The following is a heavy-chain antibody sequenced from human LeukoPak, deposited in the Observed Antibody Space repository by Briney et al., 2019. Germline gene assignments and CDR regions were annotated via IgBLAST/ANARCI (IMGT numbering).Heavy chain of an antibody. CDR3: ARGGDYGDYFDY. D-gene: IGHD4-17*01. J-gene: IGHJ4*02. CDR1: GFTFSSYE. V-gene: IGHV3-48*03. Sequence: GGSLRLSCAASGFTFSSYEMNWVRQAPGKGLEWVSYISSSGSTIYYADSVKGRFTISRDNAKNSLYLQMNSRRAEDTAVYYCARGGDYGDYFDYWGQGTLVTVSS. CDR2: ISSSGSTI.